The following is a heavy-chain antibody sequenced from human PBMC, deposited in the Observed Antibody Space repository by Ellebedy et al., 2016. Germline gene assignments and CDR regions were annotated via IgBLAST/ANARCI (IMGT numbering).Heavy chain of an antibody. CDR3: VKSGHSYAWSY. J-gene: IGHJ4*02. CDR2: ISYDGSNK. CDR1: GFTFSSYG. Sequence: GGSLRLSCAASGFTFSSYGMHWVRQAPGKGLEWVAVISYDGSNKYYADSVKGRFTISRDNSKNTLYLQMNSLTADDTAVYFCVKSGHSYAWSYWGQGTLVTVSS. D-gene: IGHD5-18*01. V-gene: IGHV3-30*18.